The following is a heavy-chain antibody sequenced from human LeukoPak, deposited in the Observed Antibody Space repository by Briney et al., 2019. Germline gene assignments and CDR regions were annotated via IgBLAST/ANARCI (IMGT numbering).Heavy chain of an antibody. V-gene: IGHV4-31*03. Sequence: SETLSLTCTVSGGSISSGGYYWSWIRQHPGKGLEWIGYIYYSGSTYYNPSLKSRVTISVDTSKNQFSLKLSSVTAADTAVYYCASRPVEINQQPLGPIFDYWGQGTLVTVSS. J-gene: IGHJ4*02. CDR2: IYYSGST. D-gene: IGHD6-13*01. CDR1: GGSISSGGYY. CDR3: ASRPVEINQQPLGPIFDY.